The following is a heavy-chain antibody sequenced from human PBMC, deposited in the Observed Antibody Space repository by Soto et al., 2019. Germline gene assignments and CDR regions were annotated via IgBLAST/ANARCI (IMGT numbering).Heavy chain of an antibody. CDR3: ARLKVVAATGYFDY. Sequence: SETLSLTCTVSGGSISSSSYYWGWIRQPPGKGLEWIGSIYYSGSTYYNLSLKSRVTISVDTSKNQFSLKLSSVTAADTAVYYCARLKVVAATGYFDYWGQGTLVTVSS. J-gene: IGHJ4*02. CDR2: IYYSGST. V-gene: IGHV4-39*01. CDR1: GGSISSSSYY. D-gene: IGHD2-15*01.